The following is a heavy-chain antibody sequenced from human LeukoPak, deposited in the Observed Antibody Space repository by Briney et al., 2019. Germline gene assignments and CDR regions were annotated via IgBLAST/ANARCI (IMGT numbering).Heavy chain of an antibody. Sequence: SETLSLTCAVYGGSFSGYYWRWIRQPPGKGLEWIGEINHSGSTNYNPSLKSRVTISVDTSKNQFSLKLSSVTAADTAVYYCARGGGYVWGSYRSWGQGTLVTVS. J-gene: IGHJ5*02. CDR1: GGSFSGYY. D-gene: IGHD3-16*02. CDR2: INHSGST. V-gene: IGHV4-34*01. CDR3: ARGGGYVWGSYRS.